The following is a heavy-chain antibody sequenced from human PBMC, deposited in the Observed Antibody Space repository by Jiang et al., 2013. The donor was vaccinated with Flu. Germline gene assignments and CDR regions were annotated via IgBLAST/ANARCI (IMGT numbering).Heavy chain of an antibody. Sequence: SGAEVKKPGSSVKVSCKASGGTFSSYAISWVRQAPGQGLEWMGRIIPILGIANYAQKFQGRVTITADKSTSTAYMELSSLRSEDTAVYYCARAPGIVGATKIDYWGQGTLVTVSS. CDR1: GGTFSSYA. J-gene: IGHJ4*02. CDR3: ARAPGIVGATKIDY. D-gene: IGHD1-26*01. V-gene: IGHV1-69*04. CDR2: IIPILGIA.